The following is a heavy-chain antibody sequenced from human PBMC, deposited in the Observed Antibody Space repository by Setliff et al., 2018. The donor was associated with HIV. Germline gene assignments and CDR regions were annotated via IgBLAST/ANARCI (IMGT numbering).Heavy chain of an antibody. Sequence: GASVKVSCKISGYTLTEVSVHWVRQAPGKGLEWMGYFDPEDGETIYAQQFRGRLTITADKSTTTAYMSLSSLRFEDTAVYYCAACSASAYYYYYMDVWDKGTTVTVSS. V-gene: IGHV1-24*01. CDR3: AACSASAYYYYYMDV. J-gene: IGHJ6*03. D-gene: IGHD2-15*01. CDR2: FDPEDGET. CDR1: GYTLTEVS.